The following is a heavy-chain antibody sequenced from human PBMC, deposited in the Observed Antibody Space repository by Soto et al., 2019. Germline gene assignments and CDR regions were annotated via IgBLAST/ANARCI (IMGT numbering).Heavy chain of an antibody. V-gene: IGHV1-18*01. J-gene: IGHJ6*02. Sequence: QVQLVQSGAEVKKPGASVKVSCKASGFTFTIYGIAWVRQAPRQGLEWMGWFNPYNANTNYAQKFQGRVTMTTDSSTXTGYMELRSLRSDDTAVYYCARVVAAAPVYYGMDVWGQGTTVTVSS. CDR3: ARVVAAAPVYYGMDV. D-gene: IGHD2-15*01. CDR1: GFTFTIYG. CDR2: FNPYNANT.